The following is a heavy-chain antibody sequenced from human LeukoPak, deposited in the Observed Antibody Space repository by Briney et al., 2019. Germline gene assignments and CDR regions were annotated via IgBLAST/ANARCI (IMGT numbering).Heavy chain of an antibody. J-gene: IGHJ3*01. Sequence: ASVKVSCKASGYTFTSYYMHWVRQAPGQGLEWMGIINPSGGSTSYAQKFQGRVTVTRDTSTSTVYMELSSLRAEETAVYYCARDRDYYDSSGYYRDAFDLWGQGTMVTVSS. CDR3: ARDRDYYDSSGYYRDAFDL. V-gene: IGHV1-46*01. CDR1: GYTFTSYY. CDR2: INPSGGST. D-gene: IGHD3-22*01.